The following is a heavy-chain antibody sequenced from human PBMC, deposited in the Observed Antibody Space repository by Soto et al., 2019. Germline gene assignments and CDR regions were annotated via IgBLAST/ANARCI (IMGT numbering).Heavy chain of an antibody. CDR3: ARVVSYDFWSGQGYLDY. CDR1: GFTFSSYA. V-gene: IGHV3-23*01. CDR2: ISGSGGST. D-gene: IGHD3-3*01. Sequence: GGSLRLSCAASGFTFSSYAMSWVRQAPGKGLEWVSAISGSGGSTYYADSVKGRFTISRDNSKNTLYLQMNSLRSEDTAVYYCARVVSYDFWSGQGYLDYWGQGTLVTVSS. J-gene: IGHJ4*02.